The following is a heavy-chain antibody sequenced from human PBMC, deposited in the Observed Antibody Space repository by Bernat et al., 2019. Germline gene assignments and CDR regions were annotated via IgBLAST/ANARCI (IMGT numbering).Heavy chain of an antibody. CDR2: ISGSSSTI. V-gene: IGHV3-48*01. CDR3: ARVWTDSNGWYQLDY. Sequence: EVQLVESGGGLVHPGGSLILSCAASGFTFSNYNMNCVRQAPGKGLEWVSFISGSSSTIYYADSVRGRTNVSRDNAKNPLYRQMTSLRVEDTAVYYGARVWTDSNGWYQLDYWGQGAPVIVSS. D-gene: IGHD6-19*01. CDR1: GFTFSNYN. J-gene: IGHJ4*02.